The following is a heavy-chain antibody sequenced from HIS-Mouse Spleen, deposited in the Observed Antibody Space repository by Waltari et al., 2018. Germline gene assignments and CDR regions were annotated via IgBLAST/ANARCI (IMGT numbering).Heavy chain of an antibody. CDR3: ARHPEIAAAVGAFDI. D-gene: IGHD6-13*01. V-gene: IGHV1-69*04. CDR2: IIPILGIA. CDR1: GGTFSSHA. J-gene: IGHJ3*02. Sequence: QVQLVQSGAEVKKPGSSVKVSCKASGGTFSSHAISWGRQAPGQGLEWMGRIIPILGIANYAQKFQGRVTITADKSTSTAYMELSSLRSEDTAVYYCARHPEIAAAVGAFDIWGQGTMVTVSS.